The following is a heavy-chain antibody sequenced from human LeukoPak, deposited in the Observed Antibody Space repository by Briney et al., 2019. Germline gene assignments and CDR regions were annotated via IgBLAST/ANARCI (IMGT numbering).Heavy chain of an antibody. CDR2: ISGSAVST. D-gene: IGHD6-19*01. V-gene: IGHV3-23*01. Sequence: GGTLRLSCAASGFTFSSYGMSWVRQAPGKGLEWVSAISGSAVSTYYADSVKGRFTISRDNSKNTLYLEMNTLRAEDTAVYYCAKSRGDWYNFDYWGQGTLVTVSS. J-gene: IGHJ4*02. CDR3: AKSRGDWYNFDY. CDR1: GFTFSSYG.